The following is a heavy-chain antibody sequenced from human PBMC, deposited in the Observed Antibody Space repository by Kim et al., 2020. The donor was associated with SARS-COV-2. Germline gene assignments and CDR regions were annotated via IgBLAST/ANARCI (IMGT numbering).Heavy chain of an antibody. CDR1: GYTFTSYA. V-gene: IGHV7-4-1*02. CDR3: ARGRLRYYYYGMDV. D-gene: IGHD4-17*01. CDR2: INTNTGNP. J-gene: IGHJ6*02. Sequence: ASVKVSCKASGYTFTSYAMNWVRQAPGQGLEWMGWINTNTGNPTYAQGFTGRFVFSLDTSVSTAYLQISSLKAEDTAVYYCARGRLRYYYYGMDVWGQGTTVTVSS.